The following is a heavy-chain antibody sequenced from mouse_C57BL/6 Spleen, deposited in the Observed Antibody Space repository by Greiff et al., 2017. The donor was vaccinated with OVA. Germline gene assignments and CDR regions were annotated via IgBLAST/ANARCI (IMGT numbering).Heavy chain of an antibody. D-gene: IGHD2-1*01. J-gene: IGHJ3*01. Sequence: QVQLQQSGPGLVQPSQSLSITCTASGFSLTSYGVHWVRQSPGKGLEWLGVIWSGGSTAYNAAFMSRLSITKDNSKSQVFLKMNSLQADDTAIDNCAYGYGNPLWFAYWGQGTLVTVSA. CDR3: AYGYGNPLWFAY. CDR1: GFSLTSYG. CDR2: IWSGGST. V-gene: IGHV2-5*01.